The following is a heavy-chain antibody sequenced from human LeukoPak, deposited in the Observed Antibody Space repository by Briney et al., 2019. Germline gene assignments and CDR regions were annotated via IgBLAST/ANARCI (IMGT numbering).Heavy chain of an antibody. D-gene: IGHD6-19*01. J-gene: IGHJ4*02. CDR3: ARVVRAVDNFDY. CDR1: GYTFTSYG. CDR2: INPNSGGT. V-gene: IGHV1-2*02. Sequence: ASVNVSCKATGYTFTSYGISWVRQAPGQGLEWMGWINPNSGGTNYAQKFQGRVTMTRDTSISTAYMELSRLRSDDTAVYYCARVVRAVDNFDYWGQGTLVTASS.